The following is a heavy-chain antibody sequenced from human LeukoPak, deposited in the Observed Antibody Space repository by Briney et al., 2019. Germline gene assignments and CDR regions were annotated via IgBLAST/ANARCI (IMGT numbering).Heavy chain of an antibody. CDR2: LRYDGSNR. D-gene: IGHD3-10*02. Sequence: GGSLTLTCVASEFTFTSYGMHWVRQAPGKGLEWVAFLRYDGSNRSYADSVKGRFTISRDNSKNTLYLQMNSLRAEDTAVYYCAKDVDLFGELYFDSWGQGTLVTVSS. CDR1: EFTFTSYG. CDR3: AKDVDLFGELYFDS. V-gene: IGHV3-30*02. J-gene: IGHJ4*02.